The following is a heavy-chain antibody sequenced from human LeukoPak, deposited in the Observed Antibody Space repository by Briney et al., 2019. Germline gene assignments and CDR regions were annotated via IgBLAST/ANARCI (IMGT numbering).Heavy chain of an antibody. CDR3: SRGPIQLWVHNGMDV. Sequence: GGSLRLSCTTSGFTVGDHAMTWVRQAPGKGLEWVGFMRSNAYRGTTGYAASVKGRFTISRDDSKSVVYLQMNSLKSEDTAVYYCSRGPIQLWVHNGMDVWGQGTTVTVSS. CDR2: MRSNAYRGTT. V-gene: IGHV3-49*04. CDR1: GFTVGDHA. D-gene: IGHD5-18*01. J-gene: IGHJ6*02.